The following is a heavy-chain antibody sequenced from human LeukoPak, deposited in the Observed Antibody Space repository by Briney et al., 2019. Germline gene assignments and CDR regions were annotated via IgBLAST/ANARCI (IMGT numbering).Heavy chain of an antibody. V-gene: IGHV3-11*01. CDR2: ISFSGSTI. Sequence: KAGGSLRLSCAASGFTFSDYYMTWIRQSPGKGLEWVSYISFSGSTIYYADSVKGRFTISRDNAKNSLYLQMNSLRAEDTAVYYCARESHLVGASVDPWGQGTLVTVSS. J-gene: IGHJ5*02. CDR3: ARESHLVGASVDP. D-gene: IGHD3-3*02. CDR1: GFTFSDYY.